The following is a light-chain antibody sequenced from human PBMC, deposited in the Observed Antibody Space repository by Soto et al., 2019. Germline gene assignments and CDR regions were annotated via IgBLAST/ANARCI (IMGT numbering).Light chain of an antibody. CDR3: AAWYDSLSAVL. CDR1: SSNIGSNT. V-gene: IGLV1-44*01. J-gene: IGLJ2*01. CDR2: SNS. Sequence: QSVLTQPPSASGTPGQWVTLSCSGSSSNIGSNTVSWYKQLPGTAPKLLIYSNSQRPSGVPDRFSGSKSDTSASLAISGLQSEDESDYYCAAWYDSLSAVLFGGGTQLTVL.